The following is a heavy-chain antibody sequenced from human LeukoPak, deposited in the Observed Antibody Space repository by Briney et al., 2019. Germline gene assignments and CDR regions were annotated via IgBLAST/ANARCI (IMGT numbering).Heavy chain of an antibody. CDR3: ARIKSIAAAGVNRDGMDV. CDR2: IYPGDSDT. D-gene: IGHD6-13*01. J-gene: IGHJ6*02. CDR1: GYSFTSYW. V-gene: IGHV5-51*01. Sequence: SGESLKISCKGSGYSFTSYWIGWVRQMPGKGLEWMGIIYPGDSDTRYSPSFQGQVTISADKSISTAYLQWSSLKASDTAMYYCARIKSIAAAGVNRDGMDVWGQGTTVTVSS.